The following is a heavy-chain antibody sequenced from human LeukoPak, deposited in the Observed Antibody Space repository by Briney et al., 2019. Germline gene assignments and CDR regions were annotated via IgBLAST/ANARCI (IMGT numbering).Heavy chain of an antibody. CDR1: GGSFSGYH. Sequence: SETLSLTCAVYGGSFSGYHWSWIRQPPGKGLEWIGEINHSGSTNYNPSLKSRVTISVDTSKNQFSLKLSSVTAADTAVYYCARGIAAAGTDDYWGQGTLVTVSS. V-gene: IGHV4-34*01. J-gene: IGHJ4*02. D-gene: IGHD6-13*01. CDR2: INHSGST. CDR3: ARGIAAAGTDDY.